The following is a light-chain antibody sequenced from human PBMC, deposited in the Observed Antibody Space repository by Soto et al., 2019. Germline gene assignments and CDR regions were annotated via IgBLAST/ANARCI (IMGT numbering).Light chain of an antibody. Sequence: DVVITQSPLSLLVTLVQPASISCRPSQNLVTSDVNTYFNWCQQRPGHSPSRLLYKVSNRDSWVADRFRGSVSGPVFTLKISRVEAEDIGVFYCMQGTDYPWTFGQGTKVEIK. CDR2: KVS. V-gene: IGKV2-30*01. J-gene: IGKJ1*01. CDR3: MQGTDYPWT. CDR1: QNLVTSDVNTY.